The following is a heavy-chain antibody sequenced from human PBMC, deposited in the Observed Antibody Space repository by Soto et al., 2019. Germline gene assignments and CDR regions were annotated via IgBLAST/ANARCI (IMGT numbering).Heavy chain of an antibody. CDR2: ISGGGGDT. CDR3: VKRDWSSGTAAAGTGGDY. D-gene: IGHD6-13*01. Sequence: EVQLLESGGGLVQPGGSLRLSCAGAGFTFSNYAMGWVRQAPGKGLQWVSSISGGGGDTYYADSVKGRFTISRDNSKSTLYLQLNSLRAEDTALYYCVKRDWSSGTAAAGTGGDYWGQGTLVTVSS. CDR1: GFTFSNYA. V-gene: IGHV3-23*01. J-gene: IGHJ4*02.